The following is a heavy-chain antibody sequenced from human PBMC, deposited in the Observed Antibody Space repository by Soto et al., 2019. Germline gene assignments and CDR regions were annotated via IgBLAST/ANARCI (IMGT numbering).Heavy chain of an antibody. V-gene: IGHV3-66*01. CDR2: IYSADNT. Sequence: GGSLRLSCAASGLSVSSNDMSWVRQAPGKGLECVSIIYSADNTFYVDSVKGRFIISRDSSKNTVYLQMNSLRADDTAVYYCARGSLYWGQGTLVTVSS. CDR1: GLSVSSND. CDR3: ARGSLY. J-gene: IGHJ4*01.